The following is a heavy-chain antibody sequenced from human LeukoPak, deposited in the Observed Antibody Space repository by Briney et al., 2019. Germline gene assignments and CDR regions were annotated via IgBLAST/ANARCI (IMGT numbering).Heavy chain of an antibody. CDR3: ARGDSSPDN. Sequence: SETLSLTCSVSGASIINYYWTWIRRPAGKGLEWIGHVFHSGRSSHNPSLKSRVTMSVDTSKKEVSLILRSVTAADTAVYYCARGDSSPDNWGQGTQVTVSS. CDR1: GASIINYY. J-gene: IGHJ4*02. V-gene: IGHV4-4*07. D-gene: IGHD1-26*01. CDR2: VFHSGRS.